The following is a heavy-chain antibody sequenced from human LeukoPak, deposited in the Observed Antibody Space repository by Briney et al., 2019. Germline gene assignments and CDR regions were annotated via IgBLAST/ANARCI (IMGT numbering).Heavy chain of an antibody. D-gene: IGHD4-17*01. CDR2: INPNSGGT. CDR3: ARERLRQSGMDV. Sequence: ASVKVSCKASGYTFTGYYMHWVRQAPGQGLEWMGRINPNSGGTNYAQKFQGRVTMTRDTSINTAYMELSRLRSDDTAVYYCARERLRQSGMDVWGQGTTVTVYS. V-gene: IGHV1-2*06. J-gene: IGHJ6*02. CDR1: GYTFTGYY.